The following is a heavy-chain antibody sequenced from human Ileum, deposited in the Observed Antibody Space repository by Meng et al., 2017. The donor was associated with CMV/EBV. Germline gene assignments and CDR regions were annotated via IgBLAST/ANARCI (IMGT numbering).Heavy chain of an antibody. CDR2: TYSRSKWYN. V-gene: IGHV6-1*01. CDR3: ARNIFEDQMLPFDY. D-gene: IGHD2-2*01. J-gene: IGHJ4*02. Sequence: LLTPSHISARTRPVPGHSVPEKSVTWNCIRQSPSRRLEWRGRTYSRSKWYNDYAVSVKSRITINPDTSRNHLFLQLSSVSPEDTAVYYCARNIFEDQMLPFDYWGQGTLVTVSS. CDR1: GHSVPEKSVT.